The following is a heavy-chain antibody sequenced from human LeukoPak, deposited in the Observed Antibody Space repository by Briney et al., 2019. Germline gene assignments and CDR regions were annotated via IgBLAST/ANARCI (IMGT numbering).Heavy chain of an antibody. CDR2: IIPILGIA. D-gene: IGHD2-15*01. V-gene: IGHV1-69*04. J-gene: IGHJ5*02. CDR3: ARYSPTGAWFDP. CDR1: GYTFTSYG. Sequence: GASVKVSCKASGYTFTSYGISWVRQAPGQGLEWMGRIIPILGIANYAQKFQGRVTITADKSTSTAYMELSSLRSEDTAVYYCARYSPTGAWFDPWGQGTLVTVSS.